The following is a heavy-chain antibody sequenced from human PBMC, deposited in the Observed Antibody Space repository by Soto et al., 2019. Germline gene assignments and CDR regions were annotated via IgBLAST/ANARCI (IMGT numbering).Heavy chain of an antibody. CDR2: IRGSGRVT. Sequence: RGSLRLSCAASGSNFSSAAMTWVRQAPGKGLEWVSAIRGSGRVTYYTSSVRGRFTISRDNSRNTLYLQMNNLSAEDTPVYYFSRITSRRQGRTLDRWGKGTMGT. J-gene: IGHJ3*02. D-gene: IGHD2-2*01. V-gene: IGHV3-23*01. CDR1: GSNFSSAA. CDR3: SRITSRRQGRTLDR.